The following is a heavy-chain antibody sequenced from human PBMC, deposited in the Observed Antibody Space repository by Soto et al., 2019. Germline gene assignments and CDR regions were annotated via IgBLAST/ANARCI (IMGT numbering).Heavy chain of an antibody. J-gene: IGHJ4*02. CDR2: ISGSGGST. CDR1: GFTFSSYA. D-gene: IGHD5-18*01. V-gene: IGHV3-23*01. CDR3: AKDGETAMVIFYGGNPLAYFDY. Sequence: GGSLRLSCAASGFTFSSYAMSWVRQAPGKGLEWVSAISGSGGSTYYADSVKGRFTISRDNSKNTLYLQMNSLRAEDTAVYYCAKDGETAMVIFYGGNPLAYFDYWGQGTLVTVSS.